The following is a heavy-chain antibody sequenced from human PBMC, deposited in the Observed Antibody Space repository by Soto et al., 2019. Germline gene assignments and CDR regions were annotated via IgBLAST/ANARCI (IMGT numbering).Heavy chain of an antibody. CDR2: ISGSGGST. Sequence: PGGSLRLSCAASGFTFSSYAMSWVRQAPGKGLEWVSAISGSGGSTYYADSVKGRFTISRDNSKNTLYLQMNSLRAEDTAVYYCAKSPYSSGWVRSKGHYGYWGQGTLVTVSS. J-gene: IGHJ4*02. CDR3: AKSPYSSGWVRSKGHYGY. CDR1: GFTFSSYA. D-gene: IGHD6-25*01. V-gene: IGHV3-23*01.